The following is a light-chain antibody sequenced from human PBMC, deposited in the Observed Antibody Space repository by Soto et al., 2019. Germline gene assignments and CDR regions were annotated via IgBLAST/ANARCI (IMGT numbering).Light chain of an antibody. J-gene: IGKJ3*01. CDR3: QQRSNWPLT. CDR1: QSVSSY. CDR2: DAS. V-gene: IGKV3-11*01. Sequence: EIVLTQSPATLSLSPGERATLSCRASQSVSSYLAWYRQKPGQAPRLLIYDASNRATGIPARFSGSGAGTDFTLTISSLAPEDFAVYYCQQRSNWPLTFGPGTKVDIK.